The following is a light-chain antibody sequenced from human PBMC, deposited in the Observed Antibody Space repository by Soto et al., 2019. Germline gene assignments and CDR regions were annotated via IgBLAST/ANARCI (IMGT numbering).Light chain of an antibody. V-gene: IGKV1-39*01. CDR3: QQSDVSPRT. CDR2: DAT. CDR1: QSISSY. Sequence: DIQMTQSPSSLSASVGDRVTSTCRASQSISSYLNWYQQRPGKAPNLLIYDATRLHSGVPPRFSGSGYGTDFTLTITSLQLEDFATYYCQQSDVSPRTFGQGTKVDIK. J-gene: IGKJ1*01.